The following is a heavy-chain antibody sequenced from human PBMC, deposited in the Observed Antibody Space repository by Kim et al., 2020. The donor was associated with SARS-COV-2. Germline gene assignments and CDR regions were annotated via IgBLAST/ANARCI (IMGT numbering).Heavy chain of an antibody. CDR1: GYTFTSYG. CDR2: LNTNTGNP. Sequence: ASVKVSCKASGYTFTSYGRNWVRQAPGQGLEWMGWLNTNTGNPTYAQVFTGRFVFSLDTSVSTEYLQISSLKAEVTAVYYCATAVERGSGTPRNYYYYYGIDVWGQGTTVTVSS. V-gene: IGHV7-4-1*02. J-gene: IGHJ6*02. CDR3: ATAVERGSGTPRNYYYYYGIDV. D-gene: IGHD3-10*01.